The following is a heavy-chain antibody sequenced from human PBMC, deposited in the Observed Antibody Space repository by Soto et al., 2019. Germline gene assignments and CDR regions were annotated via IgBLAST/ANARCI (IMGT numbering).Heavy chain of an antibody. CDR1: GYTFTGYF. D-gene: IGHD3-3*01. Sequence: ASVKVSCKASGYTFTGYFIHWVRQAPGQGLEWVGYINPNSGATKYAPRFQGRVTMTSDTSIRTAYMDLSNLRSDDTAVYYCARGGGTILGPLPWGQGTLVTVSS. J-gene: IGHJ5*02. CDR3: ARGGGTILGPLP. V-gene: IGHV1-2*02. CDR2: INPNSGAT.